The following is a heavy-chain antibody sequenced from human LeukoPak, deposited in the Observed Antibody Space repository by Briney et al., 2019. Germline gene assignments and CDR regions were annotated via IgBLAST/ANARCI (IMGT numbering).Heavy chain of an antibody. V-gene: IGHV4-34*01. D-gene: IGHD3-10*01. Sequence: SETLSLTCAVYGGSFSGYYWSWIRQPPGKGLEWIGEINHSGSTNYNPSLKSRVTISVDTSKNQFSLKLSSVTAADTAVYYCARGAPLTFGELSWGQGTLVTVSS. J-gene: IGHJ4*02. CDR3: ARGAPLTFGELS. CDR2: INHSGST. CDR1: GGSFSGYY.